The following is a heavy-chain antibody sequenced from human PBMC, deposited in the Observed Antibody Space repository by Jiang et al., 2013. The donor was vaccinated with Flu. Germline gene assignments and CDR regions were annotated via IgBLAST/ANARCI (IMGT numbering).Heavy chain of an antibody. J-gene: IGHJ6*02. D-gene: IGHD1-1*01. V-gene: IGHV1-69*04. CDR3: ARGPRLEPSYYYGMDV. CDR2: IIPILGIA. CDR1: GGTFSSYA. Sequence: GAEVKKPGSSVKVSCKASGGTFSSYAISWVRQAPGQGLEWMGRIIPILGIANYAQKFQGRVTITADKSTSTAYMELSSLRSEDTAVYYCARGPRLEPSYYYGMDVWGQGTTVTVSS.